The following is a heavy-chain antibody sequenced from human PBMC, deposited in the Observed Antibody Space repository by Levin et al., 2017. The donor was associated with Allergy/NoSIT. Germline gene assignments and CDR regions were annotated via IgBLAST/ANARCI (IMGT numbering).Heavy chain of an antibody. CDR1: GYTFTSYG. CDR3: ARELKTGGSTSCLPGLGY. CDR2: ISAYNGNT. Sequence: GESLKISCKASGYTFTSYGISWVRQAPGQGLEWMGWISAYNGNTNYAQKLQGRVTMTTDTSTSTAYMELRSLRSDDTAVYYCARELKTGGSTSCLPGLGYWGQGTLVTVSS. V-gene: IGHV1-18*01. J-gene: IGHJ4*02. D-gene: IGHD2-2*01.